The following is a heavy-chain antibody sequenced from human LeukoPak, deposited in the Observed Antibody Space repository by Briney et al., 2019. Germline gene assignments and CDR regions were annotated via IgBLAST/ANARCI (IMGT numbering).Heavy chain of an antibody. D-gene: IGHD6-19*01. J-gene: IGHJ6*03. CDR2: MSPNSGKG. CDR1: GYTFTSYD. V-gene: IGHV1-8*01. CDR3: ARGKQQWLGPLYYYYYYMDV. Sequence: GASVNVSCKASGYTFTSYDFNWVRQATGQGLEWMGWMSPNSGKGGYAQKFQGRVTMTRDTSTSTVYMELSSLTSEDTAVYYCARGKQQWLGPLYYYYYYMDVWGKGTTVTVSS.